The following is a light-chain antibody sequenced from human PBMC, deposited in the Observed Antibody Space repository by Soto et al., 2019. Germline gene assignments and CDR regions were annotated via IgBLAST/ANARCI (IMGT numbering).Light chain of an antibody. J-gene: IGKJ5*01. Sequence: EIVLTQSPGTLSLSPGERSPLSRRARQSVRSRYLAWYQQKPGQAPRLLIYVASIRAPGIPDRFSGSGSGADFTLTISRLEPEDFAVYYCQQYATSPITFGQGTRLEIK. CDR2: VAS. V-gene: IGKV3-20*01. CDR1: QSVRSRY. CDR3: QQYATSPIT.